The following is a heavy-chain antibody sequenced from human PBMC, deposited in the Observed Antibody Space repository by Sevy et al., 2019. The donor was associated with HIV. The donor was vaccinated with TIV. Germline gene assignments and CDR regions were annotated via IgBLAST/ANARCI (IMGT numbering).Heavy chain of an antibody. CDR3: ARHGSWSFYFDY. J-gene: IGHJ4*02. Sequence: SETLSLTCSVSDDSISSSNYFWGWIRQPPGKGLEWFGSIYYTATTYYNPSLKSRFTLSVDTSKKQFSLKLSSVTAADTAVYYCARHGSWSFYFDYWGQGILVTVSS. D-gene: IGHD6-13*01. CDR2: IYYTATT. CDR1: DDSISSSNYF. V-gene: IGHV4-39*01.